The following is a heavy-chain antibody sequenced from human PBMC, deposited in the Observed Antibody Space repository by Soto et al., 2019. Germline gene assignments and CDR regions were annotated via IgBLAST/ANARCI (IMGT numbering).Heavy chain of an antibody. D-gene: IGHD3-10*01. CDR1: GGSISSGGYY. J-gene: IGHJ5*02. CDR2: IYYSGST. Sequence: SETLSLTCTVSGGSISSGGYYWSWIRQHPGKGLEWIGYIYYSGSTYYNPSLKSRVTISVDTSKNQFSLKLSSVTAADTAVYYCARDWRKGSANNWFDPWGQGTLVTVSS. V-gene: IGHV4-31*03. CDR3: ARDWRKGSANNWFDP.